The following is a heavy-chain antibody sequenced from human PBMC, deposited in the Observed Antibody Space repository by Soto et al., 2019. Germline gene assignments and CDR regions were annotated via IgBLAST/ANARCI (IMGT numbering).Heavy chain of an antibody. Sequence: QLQLQESGPGLVKPSETLSLTCTVSGGSISSSSYYWGWIRQPPGNGLEWNGCIYYSGSTYSNPSLKSLVTISVDTAKNQSSLKLSSVTAADSAVYCCAGGLLCTSCYFFAYWGQGPLVTVSS. CDR1: GGSISSSSYY. CDR2: IYYSGST. CDR3: AGGLLCTSCYFFAY. D-gene: IGHD2-2*01. V-gene: IGHV4-39*01. J-gene: IGHJ4*02.